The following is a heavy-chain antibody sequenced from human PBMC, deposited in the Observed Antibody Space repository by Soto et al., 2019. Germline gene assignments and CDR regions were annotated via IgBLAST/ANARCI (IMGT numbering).Heavy chain of an antibody. CDR2: IKQDGSEK. D-gene: IGHD2-2*01. V-gene: IGHV3-7*05. Sequence: GGSLKLSCAASGFTFSSYWMSWVRQGPGKGPEWVANIKQDGSEKYYVDSVKGRFTISRDNAKNSLYLQMTSLRAEDTAVYHCAKSLSAIPGDSWGQGTLVTVSS. CDR3: AKSLSAIPGDS. CDR1: GFTFSSYW. J-gene: IGHJ4*02.